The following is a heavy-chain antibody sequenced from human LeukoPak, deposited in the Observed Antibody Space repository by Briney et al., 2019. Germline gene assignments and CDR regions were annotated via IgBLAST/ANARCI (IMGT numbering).Heavy chain of an antibody. CDR3: ARDFRGSVDAFDI. V-gene: IGHV4-59*01. CDR2: IYYSGRT. CDR1: GGSISDYY. Sequence: PSETLSLTCAVSGGSISDYYWNWMRQPPGKGLEWIGYIYYSGRTNYNPSLKSRVSISVDTSKNQFSLKLSSVTAADTAVHYCARDFRGSVDAFDIWGQGTMVAVSS. J-gene: IGHJ3*02.